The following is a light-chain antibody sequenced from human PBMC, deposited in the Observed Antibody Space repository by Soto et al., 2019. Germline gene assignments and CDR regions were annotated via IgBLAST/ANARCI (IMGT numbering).Light chain of an antibody. V-gene: IGLV2-14*01. CDR3: SSYTSSSTFYV. Sequence: QSALTQPASVSGSPGQSITISCTGTSSDVGGYNYVSWYQQHPGKAPKLMIYDVSNRPSGVSNRFSGSKSGNTASLTISELQAEDEADYYCSSYTSSSTFYVFGTGTKLTVL. CDR1: SSDVGGYNY. CDR2: DVS. J-gene: IGLJ1*01.